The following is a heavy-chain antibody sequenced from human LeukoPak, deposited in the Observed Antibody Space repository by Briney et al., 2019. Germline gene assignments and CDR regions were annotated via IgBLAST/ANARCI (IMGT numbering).Heavy chain of an antibody. Sequence: PGRSLRLSCEGSGFKFEDYAMPWVRQAPGKGLEWVSGINWSSGSVEYVDSVKGRFTISRDITKNTLYLQMNSLRAEDTAVYYCAKDGLQFSEWLPPLGYWGQGTLVTVSS. D-gene: IGHD3-3*01. V-gene: IGHV3-9*01. J-gene: IGHJ4*02. CDR3: AKDGLQFSEWLPPLGY. CDR2: INWSSGSV. CDR1: GFKFEDYA.